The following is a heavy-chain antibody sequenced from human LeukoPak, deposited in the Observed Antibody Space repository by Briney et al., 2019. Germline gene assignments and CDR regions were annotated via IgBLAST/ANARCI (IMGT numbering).Heavy chain of an antibody. V-gene: IGHV3-64D*06. J-gene: IGHJ4*02. CDR2: ISSNWVGT. CDR1: GFTFSIYD. CDR3: VKDLSGDRILDS. Sequence: GGSLRLSCSASGFTFSIYDMHWVRKAPTTGLEYLSAISSNWVGTYYADSVKGRFTISRDNSKNTLYLQMSSLRAEDTAVYYCVKDLSGDRILDSWGQGTLVTVSS. D-gene: IGHD3-9*01.